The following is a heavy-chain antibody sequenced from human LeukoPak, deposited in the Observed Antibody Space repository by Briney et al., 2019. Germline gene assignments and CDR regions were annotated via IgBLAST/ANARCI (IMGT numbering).Heavy chain of an antibody. CDR3: AGRDAFDI. CDR1: GFTFSTYT. CDR2: LSSDSFGI. V-gene: IGHV3-48*01. Sequence: GGSLRLSCAASGFTFSTYTMNWVRQAPGKGLEWLSSLSSDSFGIYYADSVRGRFTISRDNAKNSLYLQMNSLRAEDTAMYYCAGRDAFDIWGQGTMVTVSS. J-gene: IGHJ3*02.